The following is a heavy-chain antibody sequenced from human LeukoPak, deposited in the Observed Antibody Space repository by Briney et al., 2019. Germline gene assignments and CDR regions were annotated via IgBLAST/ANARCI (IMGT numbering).Heavy chain of an antibody. J-gene: IGHJ6*02. CDR1: GFTFSSFW. D-gene: IGHD6-13*01. V-gene: IGHV3-30*18. CDR2: ISYDGSNK. CDR3: AKDQGYSSSWYWYYYYGMDV. Sequence: GGSLRLSCAASGFTFSSFWMHWVRQAPGKGLEWVAVISYDGSNKYYADSVKGRFTISRDNSKNTLYLQMNSLRAEDTAVYYCAKDQGYSSSWYWYYYYGMDVWGQGTTVTVSS.